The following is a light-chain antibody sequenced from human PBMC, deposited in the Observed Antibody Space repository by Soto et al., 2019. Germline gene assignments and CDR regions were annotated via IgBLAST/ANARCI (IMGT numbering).Light chain of an antibody. CDR3: SSYTGRSTQV. CDR1: SSDVGGYNF. V-gene: IGLV2-14*01. J-gene: IGLJ1*01. Sequence: QSALTQPASVSGSPGQSITISCTGTSSDVGGYNFVSWYQQHPGKAPKLIIYDVSNRPSGVSYRFSGSKSGNTAPLTISGLQAEYEADYSCSSYTGRSTQVFGPGTKVTV. CDR2: DVS.